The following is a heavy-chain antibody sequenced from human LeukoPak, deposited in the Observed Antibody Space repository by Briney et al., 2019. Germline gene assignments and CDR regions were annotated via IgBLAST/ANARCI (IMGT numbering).Heavy chain of an antibody. D-gene: IGHD3-22*01. CDR1: GGSISSGDYY. J-gene: IGHJ4*02. Sequence: SQTLSLTCTVSGGSISSGDYYWSWIRQPPGKGLEWIGYIYYSGSTYYNPSLKSRVTISVDTSKNQFSLKLSSVTAADTAVYYCARHGPSSGYYGDFDYWGQGTLVTVSS. CDR3: ARHGPSSGYYGDFDY. CDR2: IYYSGST. V-gene: IGHV4-30-4*01.